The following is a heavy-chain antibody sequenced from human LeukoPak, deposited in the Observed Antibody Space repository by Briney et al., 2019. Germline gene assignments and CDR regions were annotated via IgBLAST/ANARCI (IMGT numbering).Heavy chain of an antibody. V-gene: IGHV3-23*01. CDR1: GFTFSNYG. Sequence: GGSLRLSCAASGFTFSNYGMSWVRRAPGKGLEWVSGISGSGDDTPHADSVKGRFTISRDNSKNTLYLQMNSLRAEDTAVYYCAKFAQYCSSTSCYKDYYYGMDVWGQGTTVTVSS. J-gene: IGHJ6*02. CDR3: AKFAQYCSSTSCYKDYYYGMDV. D-gene: IGHD2-2*02. CDR2: ISGSGDDT.